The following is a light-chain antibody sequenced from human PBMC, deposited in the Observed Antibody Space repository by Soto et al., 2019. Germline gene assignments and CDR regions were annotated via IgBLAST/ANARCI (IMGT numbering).Light chain of an antibody. CDR3: HHYKSWPYT. J-gene: IGKJ2*01. V-gene: IGKV3-15*01. CDR1: QGVSSN. Sequence: EIVMTQSPDTLSVSPGERATLSCRASQGVSSNLAWYQQKPGQAPRLLIYDASTRAPGFPARFSGSGSGTEFTLTISSLQSEDFAVYYCHHYKSWPYTLGQGTKVDIK. CDR2: DAS.